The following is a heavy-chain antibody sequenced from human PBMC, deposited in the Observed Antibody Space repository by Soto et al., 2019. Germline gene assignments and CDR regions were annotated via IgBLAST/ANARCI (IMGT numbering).Heavy chain of an antibody. V-gene: IGHV4-59*11. D-gene: IGHD2-8*01. J-gene: IGHJ4*02. CDR2: IHYSGTT. Sequence: SETLSLTCTVSGTSISSHYWSWIRQPPGKGLEWIANIHYSGTTNYNPSLASRVTLSVDTSKNQFSLKMTSVTAADRAMYFCARYNSYAIDYWGRGTLVTVSS. CDR3: ARYNSYAIDY. CDR1: GTSISSHY.